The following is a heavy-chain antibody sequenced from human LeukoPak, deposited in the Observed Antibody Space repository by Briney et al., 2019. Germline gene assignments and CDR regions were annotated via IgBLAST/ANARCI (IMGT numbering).Heavy chain of an antibody. CDR3: ANTNYDILTGYHWDRATDY. CDR2: IIPIFGTA. D-gene: IGHD3-9*01. Sequence: ASVKVSCKASGGTFSSYAISWVRQAPGQGLEWMGGIIPIFGTANYAQKFQGRVTITADESTSTAYMELSSLRSEDTAVYYCANTNYDILTGYHWDRATDYWGQGTLVTVSS. V-gene: IGHV1-69*13. J-gene: IGHJ4*02. CDR1: GGTFSSYA.